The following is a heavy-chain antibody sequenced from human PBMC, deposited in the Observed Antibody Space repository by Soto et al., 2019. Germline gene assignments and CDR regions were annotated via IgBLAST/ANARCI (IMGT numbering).Heavy chain of an antibody. D-gene: IGHD3-22*01. V-gene: IGHV4-39*01. J-gene: IGHJ4*02. CDR2: IYYSGST. Sequence: SETLSLTCTVSGGSISSSSYYWGWIRQPPGKGLEWIGSIYYSGSTYYNPSLKSRVTISVDTSKNQFSLKLSSVTAADTAVYYCASYDSNQNGESDFDYWGQGTLVTVSS. CDR1: GGSISSSSYY. CDR3: ASYDSNQNGESDFDY.